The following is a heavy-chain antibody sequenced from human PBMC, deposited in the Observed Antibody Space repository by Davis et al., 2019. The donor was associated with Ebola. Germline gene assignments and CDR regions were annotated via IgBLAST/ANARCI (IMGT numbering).Heavy chain of an antibody. V-gene: IGHV3-7*01. J-gene: IGHJ6*03. CDR1: GFTFSSYW. D-gene: IGHD3-10*01. Sequence: GESLKISCAASGFTFSSYWMSWVRLAPGKGLEWVANMKQDGSEKYYVDSVKGRFTISRDNAKNLLFLQMNSLRAEDTAVYYCVRDTYASGDYYYFYMDVWGKGTTVTVSS. CDR2: MKQDGSEK. CDR3: VRDTYASGDYYYFYMDV.